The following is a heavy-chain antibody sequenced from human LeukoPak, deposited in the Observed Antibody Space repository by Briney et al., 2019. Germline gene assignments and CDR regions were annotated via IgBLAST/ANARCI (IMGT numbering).Heavy chain of an antibody. J-gene: IGHJ5*02. CDR3: ARDIHIVLVPAAMGQPWFDP. Sequence: ASVKVSCKASGYTFTGYYMHWVRHAPGQGLEWMGWINPNSGGTNYAQKFQGRVTMTRDTSISTAYMELSRLRSDDTAVYYCARDIHIVLVPAAMGQPWFDPWGQGTLVTVSS. D-gene: IGHD2-2*01. V-gene: IGHV1-2*02. CDR2: INPNSGGT. CDR1: GYTFTGYY.